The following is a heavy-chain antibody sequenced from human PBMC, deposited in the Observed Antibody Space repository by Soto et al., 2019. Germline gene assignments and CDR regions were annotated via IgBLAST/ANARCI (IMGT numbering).Heavy chain of an antibody. V-gene: IGHV3-23*01. CDR2: ISGGGDAT. J-gene: IGHJ2*01. Sequence: VQLLDSGGGLVQPGGSLRLSCAASGFTFSGYALTWVRQAPGKGLEGVSAISGGGDATFYADSVKGRFTISRDNSKNTLYLHMNTLRAEDTAVYYCARKVSGSTGRPDLWYFDLWGRGTLVTVSS. CDR3: ARKVSGSTGRPDLWYFDL. D-gene: IGHD3-10*01. CDR1: GFTFSGYA.